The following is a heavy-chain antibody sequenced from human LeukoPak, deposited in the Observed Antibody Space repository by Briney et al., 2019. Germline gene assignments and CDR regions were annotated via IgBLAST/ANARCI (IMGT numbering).Heavy chain of an antibody. J-gene: IGHJ3*02. CDR1: GFTFSSYG. V-gene: IGHV3-23*01. Sequence: QPGGSLRLSCAASGFTFSSYGMSWVRQAPGKGLEWVSHILTSGGSTYYADSVKGRFTISRDNSKNTLYLQMNSLRAEDTAVYYCAKKLPGHYTFYIWGQGTMVTVSS. CDR3: AKKLPGHYTFYI. CDR2: ILTSGGST. D-gene: IGHD2-2*02.